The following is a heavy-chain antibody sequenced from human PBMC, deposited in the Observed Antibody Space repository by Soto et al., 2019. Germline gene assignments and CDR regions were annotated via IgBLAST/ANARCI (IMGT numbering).Heavy chain of an antibody. V-gene: IGHV3-33*01. CDR2: IWYDGNNK. Sequence: QVQLVESGGGVVQPGRSLRLSCAASGFTFSSYGMHWVRQAPGKGLEWVAVIWYDGNNKYYADSVKGRFTISRDNSKNTLYLQMNSLRAEDTAVYYCARDLDTMVRGVIFDYWGQGTLVTVSS. J-gene: IGHJ4*02. CDR1: GFTFSSYG. CDR3: ARDLDTMVRGVIFDY. D-gene: IGHD3-10*01.